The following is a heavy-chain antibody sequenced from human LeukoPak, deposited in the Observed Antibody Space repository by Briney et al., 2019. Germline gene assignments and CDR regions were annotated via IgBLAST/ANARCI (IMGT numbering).Heavy chain of an antibody. CDR2: IYYSGTT. CDR1: GGSISSYY. J-gene: IGHJ6*02. Sequence: SETLSLTCTVSGGSISSYYWSWIRQPPGKGLEWIGYIYYSGTTNYNPSLKSRVTMSVDTSKNQFSLKLSSVTAADTAVYYCARNTRSIAVAGTILWYYYGMDVWGQGTTVTVSS. CDR3: ARNTRSIAVAGTILWYYYGMDV. D-gene: IGHD6-19*01. V-gene: IGHV4-59*12.